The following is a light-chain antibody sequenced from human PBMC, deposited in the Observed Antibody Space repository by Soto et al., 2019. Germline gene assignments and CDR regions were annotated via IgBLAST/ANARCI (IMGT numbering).Light chain of an antibody. Sequence: EIGMTQSPGTLSVSPGEGATLFCRASQSVRTKLAWYQQRAGQAPRLLMYGASSRATGIRDRFSGSGSGTEFTLTISSLQSEDFAVYYCQQYNSWPPITVGQGTRLEIK. V-gene: IGKV3-15*01. CDR2: GAS. CDR1: QSVRTK. J-gene: IGKJ5*01. CDR3: QQYNSWPPIT.